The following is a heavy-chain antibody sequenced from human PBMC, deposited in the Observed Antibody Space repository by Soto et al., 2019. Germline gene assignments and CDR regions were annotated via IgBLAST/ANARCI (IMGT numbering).Heavy chain of an antibody. V-gene: IGHV3-30*18. J-gene: IGHJ6*03. D-gene: IGHD3-3*01. CDR2: ISYDGSNK. Sequence: GGSLRLSCAASGFTFSSYGMHWVRQAPGKGLEWVAVISYDGSNKYYADSVKGRFTISRDNSKNTLYLQMNSLRAEDTAVYYCAKASLDDFWSGYYTQRDYYYYMDVWGKGTTVTVSS. CDR1: GFTFSSYG. CDR3: AKASLDDFWSGYYTQRDYYYYMDV.